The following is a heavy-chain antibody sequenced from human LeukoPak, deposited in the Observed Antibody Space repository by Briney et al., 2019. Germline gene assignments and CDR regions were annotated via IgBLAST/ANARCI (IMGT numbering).Heavy chain of an antibody. CDR3: ARDRAGWFGELLSDY. CDR1: GYTFTGYY. J-gene: IGHJ4*02. CDR2: INPNSGGT. V-gene: IGHV1-2*02. D-gene: IGHD3-10*01. Sequence: ASVKVSCKASGYTFTGYYMHWVRQAPGQGLEWMGWINPNSGGTNYAQKFQGRVTMTRDTSISTAYMELSRLRSDDTAVYYCARDRAGWFGELLSDYWGQGTLVTVSS.